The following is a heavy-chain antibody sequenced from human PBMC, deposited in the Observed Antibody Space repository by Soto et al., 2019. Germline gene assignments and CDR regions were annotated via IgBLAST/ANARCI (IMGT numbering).Heavy chain of an antibody. CDR2: ISSSSSTI. CDR3: ARWYCSGGSCYGVDYYYYGMDV. J-gene: IGHJ6*02. CDR1: GFTFSSYS. D-gene: IGHD2-15*01. Sequence: LRLSCAASGFTFSSYSMNWVRQAPGKGLEWVSYISSSSSTIYYADSVKGRFTISRDNAKNSLYLQMNSLRDEDTAVYYCARWYCSGGSCYGVDYYYYGMDVWGQGTTVTVSS. V-gene: IGHV3-48*02.